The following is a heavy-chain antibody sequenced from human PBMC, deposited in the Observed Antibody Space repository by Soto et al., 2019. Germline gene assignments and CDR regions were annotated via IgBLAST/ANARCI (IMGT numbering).Heavy chain of an antibody. CDR1: GASISSRDYY. D-gene: IGHD2-2*01. J-gene: IGHJ4*02. CDR2: IDYNGVT. Sequence: KTSETLSLTCSVSGASISSRDYYWGWIRQTPGKGLEWIGNIDYNGVTYYNPSLKSRVTVSKDTFKNQFSLKVASVTAADTAIYYCGRVMIGTSRHTDSDYWGQGTQVTVSS. CDR3: GRVMIGTSRHTDSDY. V-gene: IGHV4-39*01.